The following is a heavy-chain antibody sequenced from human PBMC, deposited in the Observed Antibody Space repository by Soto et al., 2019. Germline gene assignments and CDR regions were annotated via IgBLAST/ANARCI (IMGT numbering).Heavy chain of an antibody. J-gene: IGHJ4*01. CDR2: IIPILGIA. V-gene: IGHV1-69*02. CDR1: GGTFSSYT. Sequence: SVKVSCKASGGTFSSYTISWVRQAPGQGLEWMGRIIPILGIANYAQKFQGRVTITADKSTSTAYMELSSLRSEDTAVYYCARSPNYYDSSGYSYYFDYWGQ. D-gene: IGHD3-22*01. CDR3: ARSPNYYDSSGYSYYFDY.